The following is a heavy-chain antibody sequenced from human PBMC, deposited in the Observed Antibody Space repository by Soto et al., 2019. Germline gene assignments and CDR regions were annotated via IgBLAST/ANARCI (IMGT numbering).Heavy chain of an antibody. Sequence: PSETLSLNCTVSGGSVSSGSYYWSWIRRPPGKGLEWIGYIYYSGSTNYNPSLKSRVTISVDTSKNQFSLKLSSVTAADTAVYYCARETADYYDSSGQIRRGIDYWGQGTLVTVSS. CDR2: IYYSGST. D-gene: IGHD3-22*01. CDR3: ARETADYYDSSGQIRRGIDY. CDR1: GGSVSSGSYY. V-gene: IGHV4-61*01. J-gene: IGHJ4*02.